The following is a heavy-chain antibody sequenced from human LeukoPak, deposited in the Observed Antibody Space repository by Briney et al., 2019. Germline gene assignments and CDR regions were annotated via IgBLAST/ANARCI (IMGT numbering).Heavy chain of an antibody. J-gene: IGHJ4*02. CDR1: GGSVNRGTFF. Sequence: SETLSPTCAVSGGSVNRGTFFWTWIRQPPGKGLEWIGYNSNSGSTNYNPSLKSRVTISSGTSKTQFSLRLTSVTAADTAVYYCARSPSGYRFDSWGQGTLVTVSS. CDR2: NSNSGST. V-gene: IGHV4-61*01. D-gene: IGHD3-22*01. CDR3: ARSPSGYRFDS.